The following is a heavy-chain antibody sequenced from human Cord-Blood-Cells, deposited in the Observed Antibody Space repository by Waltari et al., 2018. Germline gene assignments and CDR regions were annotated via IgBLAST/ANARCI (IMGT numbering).Heavy chain of an antibody. CDR2: ISWNSGSI. CDR1: GFTFDDYA. V-gene: IGHV3-9*01. D-gene: IGHD2-15*01. Sequence: EVQLVVSGGGLVQPGRSLRLSCAASGFTFDDYAMHWVRQAPGKGLEWVSGISWNSGSIGYADSVKGRFTISRDNAKNSLYLQMNSLRAEDTALYYCAKGVAATEGVDYWGQGTLVTVSS. J-gene: IGHJ4*02. CDR3: AKGVAATEGVDY.